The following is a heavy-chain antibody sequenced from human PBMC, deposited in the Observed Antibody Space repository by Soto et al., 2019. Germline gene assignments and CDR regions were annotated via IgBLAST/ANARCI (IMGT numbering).Heavy chain of an antibody. Sequence: QVQLVQSGAEVKKPGASVKVACKASGYTFTSYYMHWVRQAPGQGLEWMGIINPSGGSTSYAQKFQGRVTMTRDTSTSTVYMELSSLRSVDTAVYYCARRDQSYGAPLDYWGQGTLVTVSS. J-gene: IGHJ4*02. D-gene: IGHD4-17*01. CDR1: GYTFTSYY. V-gene: IGHV1-46*03. CDR2: INPSGGST. CDR3: ARRDQSYGAPLDY.